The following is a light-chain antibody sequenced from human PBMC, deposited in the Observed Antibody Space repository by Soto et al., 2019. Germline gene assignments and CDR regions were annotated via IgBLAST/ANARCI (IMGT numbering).Light chain of an antibody. CDR2: AAS. CDR1: QSISKW. Sequence: DIQMTQSPSTLSASAGDRVTITCRASQSISKWLAWYQQKPGKAPKLLISAASNLQSGVPSRFSGSGSGTEFTLTINILHPDDSATYYCHQYSSYWAFGQGTKVEI. CDR3: HQYSSYWA. J-gene: IGKJ1*01. V-gene: IGKV1-5*01.